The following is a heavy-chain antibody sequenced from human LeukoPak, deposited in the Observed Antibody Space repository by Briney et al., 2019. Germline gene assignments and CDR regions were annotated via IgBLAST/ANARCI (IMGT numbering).Heavy chain of an antibody. J-gene: IGHJ4*02. V-gene: IGHV1-46*01. CDR1: GYTFTSYY. CDR3: ARSGSSTSCPRDY. CDR2: INTSGGST. D-gene: IGHD2-2*01. Sequence: GASVKVSCKASGYTFTSYYIHWVRQAPGQRLEWMGIINTSGGSTSYAQKFQGRVTMTRDTSTSTVYMQLGSLRSEDTALYYCARSGSSTSCPRDYWGQGTLVTVSS.